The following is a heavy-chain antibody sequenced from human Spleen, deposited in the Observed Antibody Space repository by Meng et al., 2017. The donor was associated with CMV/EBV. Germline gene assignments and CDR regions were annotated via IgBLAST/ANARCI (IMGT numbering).Heavy chain of an antibody. Sequence: GESLKISCAASGFTFSTYSMNWVRQAPGKGLEWVSRISGDASSIRYADSVKGRFTISRDNAENTLFLQMYSLRVEDTAVYYCARGGRDTSASRSFDSWGQGTLVTVSS. CDR3: ARGGRDTSASRSFDS. V-gene: IGHV3-74*01. CDR2: ISGDASSI. J-gene: IGHJ5*01. D-gene: IGHD6-6*01. CDR1: GFTFSTYS.